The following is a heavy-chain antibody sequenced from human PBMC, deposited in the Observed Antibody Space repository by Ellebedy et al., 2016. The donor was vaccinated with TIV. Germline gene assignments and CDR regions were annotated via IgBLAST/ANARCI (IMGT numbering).Heavy chain of an antibody. CDR1: GNTFTSYS. V-gene: IGHV1-46*01. J-gene: IGHJ4*02. CDR3: ATTEYSRTWSFDY. Sequence: AASVKVSCKASGNTFTSYSIYWVRRAPGRGLEWMGIINPTIGSTMYAQKFRGRVTVTSDTFTNTVYMELSSLTSEDTAVYFCATTEYSRTWSFDYWGQGTLVTVSS. CDR2: INPTIGST. D-gene: IGHD6-13*01.